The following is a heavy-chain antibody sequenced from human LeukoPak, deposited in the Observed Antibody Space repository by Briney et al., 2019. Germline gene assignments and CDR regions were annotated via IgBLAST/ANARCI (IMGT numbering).Heavy chain of an antibody. J-gene: IGHJ4*02. CDR3: ASGGHIDY. CDR2: IKKDGSEK. V-gene: IGHV3-7*05. Sequence: GGSLRLSCAASGFTFSSFWMSWVRQAPGKGLEWVANIKKDGSEKYYVDSVKGRYTISRDNAKDSLYLQMNSLRVEDTAVYYCASGGHIDYCGQGTLVTVSS. CDR1: GFTFSSFW. D-gene: IGHD3-16*01.